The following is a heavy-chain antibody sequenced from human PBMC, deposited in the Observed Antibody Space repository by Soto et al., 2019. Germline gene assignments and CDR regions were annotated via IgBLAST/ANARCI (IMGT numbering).Heavy chain of an antibody. V-gene: IGHV1-18*01. J-gene: IGHJ5*02. CDR3: ARDYERPVVRFDP. D-gene: IGHD3-16*01. CDR2: ISAYNGNT. CDR1: GGTFSSYT. Sequence: ASVKVSCKASGGTFSSYTISWVRQAPGQGLEWMGWISAYNGNTNYAQKLQGRVTMTTDTSTSTAYMELRSLRSDDTAVYYCARDYERPVVRFDPWGQGTLVTVSS.